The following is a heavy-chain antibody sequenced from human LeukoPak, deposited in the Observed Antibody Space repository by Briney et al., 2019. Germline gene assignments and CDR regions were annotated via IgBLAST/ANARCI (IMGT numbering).Heavy chain of an antibody. CDR2: ISAYNGNA. CDR1: GYTFTSYG. Sequence: ASVKVSCKASGYTFTSYGISWVLQAPGQGLEWMGWISAYNGNANYAQKLQGRVTMTTDTSTSTAYMELRSLRSDDTAVYYCARGPLYYDILTGYYTEGGAFDIWGQGTMVTVSS. CDR3: ARGPLYYDILTGYYTEGGAFDI. D-gene: IGHD3-9*01. J-gene: IGHJ3*02. V-gene: IGHV1-18*04.